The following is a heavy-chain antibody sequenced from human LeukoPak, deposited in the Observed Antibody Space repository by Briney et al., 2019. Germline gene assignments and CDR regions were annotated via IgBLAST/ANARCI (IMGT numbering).Heavy chain of an antibody. CDR2: IWSDGSRQ. D-gene: IGHD1-7*01. CDR3: VRSSTDSSPWNSYFDY. V-gene: IGHV3-33*01. J-gene: IGHJ4*02. Sequence: GGSLRLSCGASGFTFPSYGMHWIRQTPGKGLEWVALIWSDGSRQYYLDSVKGRFTISRDNSKNTVWLQMDRLRVEDTAVYYCVRSSTDSSPWNSYFDYWGRGTLVSVSS. CDR1: GFTFPSYG.